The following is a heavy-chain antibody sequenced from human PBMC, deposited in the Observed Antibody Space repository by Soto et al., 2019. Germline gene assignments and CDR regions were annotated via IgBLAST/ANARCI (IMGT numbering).Heavy chain of an antibody. Sequence: PSETLSLTCAVYGGSFSGYYWSWIRQPPGKGLEWIGEINHSGSTNYNPSLKSRVTISVDTSKNQFSLKLSSVTAADTAVYYCARGGLRLYYYYYMDVWGKGTTVTVSS. J-gene: IGHJ6*03. V-gene: IGHV4-34*01. CDR1: GGSFSGYY. CDR3: ARGGLRLYYYYYMDV. D-gene: IGHD5-12*01. CDR2: INHSGST.